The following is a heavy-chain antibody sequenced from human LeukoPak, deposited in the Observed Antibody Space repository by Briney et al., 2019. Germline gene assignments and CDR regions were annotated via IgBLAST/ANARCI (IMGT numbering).Heavy chain of an antibody. V-gene: IGHV3-23*01. CDR1: GFTFSSYA. J-gene: IGHJ4*02. CDR2: ISGSGGST. Sequence: PGGSLRLSCAASGFTFSSYAMSWVRQAPGKGLEWVSAISGSGGSTYYADSVKGRFTISRDNAKNTLYLQMNSLRAEDTAVYYCARDDSAAMPMVRGVNYFDYWGQGTLVTVSS. D-gene: IGHD3-10*01. CDR3: ARDDSAAMPMVRGVNYFDY.